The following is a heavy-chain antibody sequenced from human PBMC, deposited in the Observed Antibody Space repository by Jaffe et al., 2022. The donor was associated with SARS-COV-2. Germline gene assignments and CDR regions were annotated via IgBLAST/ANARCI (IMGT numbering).Heavy chain of an antibody. V-gene: IGHV3-74*01. CDR2: INVDGSDA. D-gene: IGHD2-15*01. CDR1: GFTFINYW. Sequence: EVQLVESGGGLVQPGGSVRLSCAASGFTFINYWMHWVRQAPGGGLVWVSRINVDGSDATYADSVKGRFTVSRDNAKNTVYLQMNSLRVDDTAVYYCTRGGGPIDSWGQGTLVTVSS. J-gene: IGHJ4*02. CDR3: TRGGGPIDS.